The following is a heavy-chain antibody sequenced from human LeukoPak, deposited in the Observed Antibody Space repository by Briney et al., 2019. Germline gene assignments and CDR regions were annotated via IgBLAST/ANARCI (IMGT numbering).Heavy chain of an antibody. CDR1: GYTFTSYG. V-gene: IGHV1-18*01. D-gene: IGHD3-3*01. CDR2: ISAYNGNT. Sequence: ASVKVSCKASGYTFTSYGISWVRQAPGQGLEWMGWISAYNGNTNYAQKLQGRVTMTEDTSTDTAYMELSSLRSEDTAVYYCAAADLLDYWGQGTLVTVSS. J-gene: IGHJ4*02. CDR3: AAADLLDY.